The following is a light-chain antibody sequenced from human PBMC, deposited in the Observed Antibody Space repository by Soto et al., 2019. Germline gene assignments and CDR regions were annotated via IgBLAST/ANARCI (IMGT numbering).Light chain of an antibody. J-gene: IGKJ1*01. CDR1: QSLLHSNGYNY. Sequence: IVMTQSPLSLWVTPGEPASISCRSSQSLLHSNGYNYLDWYLQKPGQSPQLLIYLGSNRASGVPDRFSGSGSGTDFTLKISRVEAEDVGVYYCMQALQTPLTFGQGTKVDIK. V-gene: IGKV2-28*01. CDR3: MQALQTPLT. CDR2: LGS.